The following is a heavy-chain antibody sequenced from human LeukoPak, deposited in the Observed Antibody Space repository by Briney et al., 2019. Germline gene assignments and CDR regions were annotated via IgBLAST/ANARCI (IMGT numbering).Heavy chain of an antibody. J-gene: IGHJ5*02. D-gene: IGHD5-12*01. CDR2: IMPIFGTA. CDR1: GGTFSSYA. Sequence: ASVKVSCKASGGTFSSYAISWVRQAPGQGLEWMGGIMPIFGTANYAQKFQGRVTITADKSTSTAYMELSSLRSEDTAVYYCASSMDIVATGHWFDPWGQGTLVTVSS. V-gene: IGHV1-69*06. CDR3: ASSMDIVATGHWFDP.